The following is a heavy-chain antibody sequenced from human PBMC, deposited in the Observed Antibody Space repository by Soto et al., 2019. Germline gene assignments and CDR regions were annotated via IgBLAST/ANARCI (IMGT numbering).Heavy chain of an antibody. CDR1: GGSFSGYY. D-gene: IGHD3-9*01. CDR3: ARGRGYDILTGYYYCYYYGMDV. V-gene: IGHV4-34*01. Sequence: SETLSLTCAVYGGSFSGYYRSWIRQPPGKGLEWIGEINHSGSTNYNPSLKSRVTISVDTSKNQFSLKLSSVTAADTAVHYCARGRGYDILTGYYYCYYYGMDVWGQGTTVTVSS. CDR2: INHSGST. J-gene: IGHJ6*02.